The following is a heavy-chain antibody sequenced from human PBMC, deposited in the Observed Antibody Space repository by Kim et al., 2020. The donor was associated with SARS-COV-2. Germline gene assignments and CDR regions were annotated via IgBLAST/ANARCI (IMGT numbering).Heavy chain of an antibody. D-gene: IGHD3-3*01. Sequence: GGSLRLSCAASGFTFSSYSMNWVRQAPGKGLEWVSSISSSSSYIYYADSVKGRFTISRDNAKNSLYLQMNSLRAEDTAVYYCARDIDDYDFWSGYRADRGMDVWGQGTTVTVSS. CDR1: GFTFSSYS. CDR2: ISSSSSYI. CDR3: ARDIDDYDFWSGYRADRGMDV. J-gene: IGHJ6*02. V-gene: IGHV3-21*01.